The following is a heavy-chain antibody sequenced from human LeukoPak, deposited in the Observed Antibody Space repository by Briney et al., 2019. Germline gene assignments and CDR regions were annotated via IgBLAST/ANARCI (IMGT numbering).Heavy chain of an antibody. Sequence: PSQTLSLTCTVSGGSISSGGYYWSWIRQHPGKGLEWIGYIYYSGSTYYNPSLKSRVIISVDTSKNQFSLKLSSVTAADTAVYYCARSGTTVTGFDYWGQGTLVTVSS. CDR3: ARSGTTVTGFDY. CDR2: IYYSGST. V-gene: IGHV4-31*03. J-gene: IGHJ4*02. CDR1: GGSISSGGYY. D-gene: IGHD4-17*01.